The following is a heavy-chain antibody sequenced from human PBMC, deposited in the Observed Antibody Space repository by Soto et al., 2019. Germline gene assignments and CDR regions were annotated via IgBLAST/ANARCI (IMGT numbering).Heavy chain of an antibody. J-gene: IGHJ4*02. D-gene: IGHD3-22*01. Sequence: WGSLRLSCAASGFTFSSYWMSWVRQAPGKGLEWVANIKQYVSEKYYVDSVKGRFTISRDNAKNSLYLQMNSLRAEDTAVYYCARDCYYYYHSSCVLEYWGQGKMVT. CDR3: ARDCYYYYHSSCVLEY. V-gene: IGHV3-7*01. CDR2: IKQYVSEK. CDR1: GFTFSSYW.